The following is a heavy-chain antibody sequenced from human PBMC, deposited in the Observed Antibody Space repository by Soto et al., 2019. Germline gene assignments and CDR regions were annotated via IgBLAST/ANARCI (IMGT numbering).Heavy chain of an antibody. D-gene: IGHD6-6*01. Sequence: SETLSLTCTVSGGSISSGGYYWSWIRQPPGKGLEWIGYIYHSGSTYYNPSLKSRVTISVDRSKNQFSLKLSSVTAADTAVYYCARVRAGIAARSHWFDPWGQGTLVTVSS. J-gene: IGHJ5*02. CDR1: GGSISSGGYY. CDR3: ARVRAGIAARSHWFDP. CDR2: IYHSGST. V-gene: IGHV4-30-2*01.